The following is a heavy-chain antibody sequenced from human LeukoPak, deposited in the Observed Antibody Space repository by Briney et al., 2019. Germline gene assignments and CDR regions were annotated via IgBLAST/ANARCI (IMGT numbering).Heavy chain of an antibody. CDR3: ARGGLAYDSSGYYGY. D-gene: IGHD3-22*01. V-gene: IGHV3-48*01. CDR1: GFTFSSYS. J-gene: IGHJ4*02. Sequence: GGSLRLSCAASGFTFSSYSMNWVRQAPGKGLEWVSYISSSGSTIYYADSVKGRFTISRDNSKNTLYLQMNSLRAEDTAVYYCARGGLAYDSSGYYGYWGQGTLVTVSS. CDR2: ISSSGSTI.